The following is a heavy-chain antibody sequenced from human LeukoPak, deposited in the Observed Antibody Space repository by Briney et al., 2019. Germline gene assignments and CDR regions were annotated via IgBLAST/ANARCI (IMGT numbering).Heavy chain of an antibody. CDR2: IKNKTTGGTP. CDR3: TTDPLGYCTNGVCYRGGYYYMDV. Sequence: GGSLSLSGAASGFTFSNAWMSWVPQAPGKGLKWVVSIKNKTTGGTPKYAAPVKDRFNISRDDSKNTLYLQMNSLKTEDTAVYYCTTDPLGYCTNGVCYRGGYYYMDVWGKGTTVTVSS. V-gene: IGHV3-15*01. D-gene: IGHD2-8*01. CDR1: GFTFSNAW. J-gene: IGHJ6*03.